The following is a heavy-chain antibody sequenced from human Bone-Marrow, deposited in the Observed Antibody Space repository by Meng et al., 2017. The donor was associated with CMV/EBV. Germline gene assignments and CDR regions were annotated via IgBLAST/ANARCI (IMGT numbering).Heavy chain of an antibody. Sequence: GSLRLSCTVSGGSISSSSYYWGWIRQPPGKGLEWIGSIYYSGSTYYNPSLKSRVTISVDTSKNQFSLKLSSVTAADTAVYYCARILGYCSSTSCPAEGWFDPWGQGPRVTGSS. CDR1: GGSISSSSYY. D-gene: IGHD2-2*01. CDR2: IYYSGST. J-gene: IGHJ5*02. V-gene: IGHV4-39*07. CDR3: ARILGYCSSTSCPAEGWFDP.